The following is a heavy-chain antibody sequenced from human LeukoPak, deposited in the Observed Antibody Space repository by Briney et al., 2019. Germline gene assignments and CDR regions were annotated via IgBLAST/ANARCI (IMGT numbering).Heavy chain of an antibody. Sequence: PGRSLRLFCAASGFTFSSYGMHWVRQAPGKGLEWVAVISYDGSNKYYADSVKGRFIISRDISKNTLNLQMNNLRVEDTAVYYCAGGPYCSGGSCYSYNWFDPWGQGTLVTVSS. J-gene: IGHJ5*02. CDR1: GFTFSSYG. D-gene: IGHD2-15*01. CDR3: AGGPYCSGGSCYSYNWFDP. CDR2: ISYDGSNK. V-gene: IGHV3-30*03.